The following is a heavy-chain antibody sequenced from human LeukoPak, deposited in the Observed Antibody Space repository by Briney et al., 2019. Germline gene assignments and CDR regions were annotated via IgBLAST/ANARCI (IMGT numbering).Heavy chain of an antibody. D-gene: IGHD3-22*01. J-gene: IGHJ3*02. CDR2: IIPIFGTA. Sequence: ASVKVSCKASGGTFSSYAISWVRQAPGQGREWMGGIIPIFGTANYAQKFQGRVTITTDESTSTAYMELSSLRSEDTAVYYCARDTTAYYDSSGYYYADALDIWGQGTMVTVSS. CDR3: ARDTTAYYDSSGYYYADALDI. CDR1: GGTFSSYA. V-gene: IGHV1-69*05.